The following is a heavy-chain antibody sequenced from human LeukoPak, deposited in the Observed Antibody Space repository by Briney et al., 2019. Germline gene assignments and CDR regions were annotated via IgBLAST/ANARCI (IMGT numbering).Heavy chain of an antibody. D-gene: IGHD3-22*01. CDR1: GGSFSGYY. CDR2: INHSGGT. CDR3: ARGGWKPYYYDSSGYTAYYYYYMDV. J-gene: IGHJ6*03. Sequence: PSETLSLTCAVYGGSFSGYYWSWIRQPPGKGLEWRGEINHSGGTNYNPSLKSRVTISVDTSKNQFSLKLSSVTAADTAVYYCARGGWKPYYYDSSGYTAYYYYYMDVWGKGTTVTVSS. V-gene: IGHV4-34*01.